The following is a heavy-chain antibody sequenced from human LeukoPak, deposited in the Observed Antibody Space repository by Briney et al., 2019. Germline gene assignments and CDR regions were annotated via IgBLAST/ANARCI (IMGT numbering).Heavy chain of an antibody. J-gene: IGHJ4*02. V-gene: IGHV1-69*04. CDR3: ARVFSAGTGTNFDY. CDR1: GGTFSSYA. Sequence: SVKVSFKASGGTFSSYAISWVRQAPGQGLEWMGRIIPILGIANYAQKFQGRVTITADKSTSTAYMELSSLRSEDTAVYYCARVFSAGTGTNFDYWGQGTLVTVSS. D-gene: IGHD6-19*01. CDR2: IIPILGIA.